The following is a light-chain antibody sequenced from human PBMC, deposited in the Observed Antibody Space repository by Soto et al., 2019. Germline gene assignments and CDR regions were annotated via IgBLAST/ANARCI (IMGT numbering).Light chain of an antibody. Sequence: VLTQPPSVSGAPGQRVTISCTGNNSNLGAGYDVHWYQQLPGAAPKLVVFGNRNRPSGVPERFSGSKSGTSASLAITGLQAEDEADYYCQAYDYSLTAFVFGGGTQLTVL. CDR3: QAYDYSLTAFV. J-gene: IGLJ3*02. CDR2: GNR. CDR1: NSNLGAGYD. V-gene: IGLV1-40*01.